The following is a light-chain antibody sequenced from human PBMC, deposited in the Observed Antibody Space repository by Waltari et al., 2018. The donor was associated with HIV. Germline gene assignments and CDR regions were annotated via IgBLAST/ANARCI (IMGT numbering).Light chain of an antibody. CDR3: SSFTRSSQYV. J-gene: IGLJ1*01. Sequence: QSALTQPASVSGSPGQSITISCTGTNTDLGTYNFVSWYQHHPGKAPKLLIYEVSSLPAGVSKRFSGSKSGNTASLTISGLQADDEADYYCSSFTRSSQYVFGTGTKVTVL. CDR1: NTDLGTYNF. V-gene: IGLV2-14*01. CDR2: EVS.